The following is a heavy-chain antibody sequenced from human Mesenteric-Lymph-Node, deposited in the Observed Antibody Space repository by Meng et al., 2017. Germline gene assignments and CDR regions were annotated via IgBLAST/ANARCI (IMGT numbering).Heavy chain of an antibody. Sequence: QAQMGQAGGEGKKPGAEVKGACKASGYTFTNYGITWVRQAPGQGLEWMGWINAYNGDTNYAQTLQGRVTMTTDTSTSTAYMELRSLRSDDTAVYYCARVEVGITSGDYWGQGTLVTVSS. CDR1: GYTFTNYG. CDR2: INAYNGDT. V-gene: IGHV1-18*01. D-gene: IGHD1-26*01. J-gene: IGHJ4*02. CDR3: ARVEVGITSGDY.